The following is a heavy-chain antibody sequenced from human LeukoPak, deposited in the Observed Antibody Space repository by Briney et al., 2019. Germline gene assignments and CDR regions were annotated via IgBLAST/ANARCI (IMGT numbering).Heavy chain of an antibody. J-gene: IGHJ4*02. CDR1: GGSFSGYY. CDR3: ARGPPLYYYGSGSYLSY. Sequence: SETLSLTCAVYGGSFSGYYWSWIRQPPGKGLEWLGEINHSGSTNYNPSLKSRVTTSVDTSKNQFSLKLSSVTAADTAVYYCARGPPLYYYGSGSYLSYWGQGTLVIVSS. D-gene: IGHD3-10*01. V-gene: IGHV4-34*01. CDR2: INHSGST.